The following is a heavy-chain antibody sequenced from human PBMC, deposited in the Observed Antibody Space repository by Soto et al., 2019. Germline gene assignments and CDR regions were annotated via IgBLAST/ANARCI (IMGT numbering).Heavy chain of an antibody. Sequence: QVQLQQWGAGLLKPSETLSLTCAVYVGSFSGYYWSWIRQPPGKGLEWIGEINHSGSTNYNPSLKSRVTIPVDTSKNQFSLKLSSVTAADTAVYYCARGQWGYSSSSGIVYFEYWGQGTLVTVFS. J-gene: IGHJ4*02. CDR2: INHSGST. CDR3: ARGQWGYSSSSGIVYFEY. V-gene: IGHV4-34*01. D-gene: IGHD6-6*01. CDR1: VGSFSGYY.